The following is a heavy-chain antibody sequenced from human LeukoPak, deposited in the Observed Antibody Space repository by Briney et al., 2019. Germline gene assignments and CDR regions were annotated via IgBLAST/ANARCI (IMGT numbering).Heavy chain of an antibody. CDR3: ARSTGKHGYSYGYGGHFDY. D-gene: IGHD5-18*01. J-gene: IGHJ4*02. CDR1: GFTFSGYW. V-gene: IGHV3-74*01. CDR2: INSDGSST. Sequence: GGSLRLSCAASGFTFSGYWMHWVRQAPGKGLVWVSRINSDGSSTSYADSVKGRFTISRDNAKNTLYLQMNSLRAEDTAVYYCARSTGKHGYSYGYGGHFDYWGQGTLVTVSS.